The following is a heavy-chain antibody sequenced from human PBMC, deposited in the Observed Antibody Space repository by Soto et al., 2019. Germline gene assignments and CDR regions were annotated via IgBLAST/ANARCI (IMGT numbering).Heavy chain of an antibody. V-gene: IGHV5-51*01. CDR1: GYRFTTSW. Sequence: GESLKISCKGSGYRFTTSWIAWVRQMPGKGLEWMGIIHPADSDTTYGPSFQGQVTISADMSISTAYLRWRSLKASDTAIYYCARGISGRSAAAYFDPWGQGTLVTVS. D-gene: IGHD6-25*01. CDR2: IHPADSDT. J-gene: IGHJ5*02. CDR3: ARGISGRSAAAYFDP.